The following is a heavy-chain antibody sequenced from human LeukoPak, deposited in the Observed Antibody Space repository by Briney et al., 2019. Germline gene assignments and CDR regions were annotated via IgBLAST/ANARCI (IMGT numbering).Heavy chain of an antibody. CDR1: GYTFTGYY. J-gene: IGHJ5*02. V-gene: IGHV1-2*02. D-gene: IGHD2-2*02. Sequence: GESLKISCQASGYTFTGYYMHWVRQAPGQGLEWMGWINPNSGGTNYAQKFQGRVTMTRDTSISTAYMELSRLRSDDTAVYYRATGVPAAILGWFDPWGQGTLVTVSS. CDR2: INPNSGGT. CDR3: ATGVPAAILGWFDP.